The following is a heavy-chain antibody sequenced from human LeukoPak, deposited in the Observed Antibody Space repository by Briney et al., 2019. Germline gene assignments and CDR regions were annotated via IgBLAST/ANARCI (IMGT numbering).Heavy chain of an antibody. J-gene: IGHJ4*02. D-gene: IGHD2-2*01. CDR3: ARGGCSSTSCPVDY. CDR1: GFTFNSHS. CDR2: ISSSSNYI. Sequence: GGSLRLSCAVSGFTFNSHSMNWVRQAPGKGLEWVSSISSSSNYIYYADSVKGRFTFSRDNAKNSLYLQMNSLRGEDTAVYYCARGGCSSTSCPVDYWGQGTLVTVSS. V-gene: IGHV3-21*01.